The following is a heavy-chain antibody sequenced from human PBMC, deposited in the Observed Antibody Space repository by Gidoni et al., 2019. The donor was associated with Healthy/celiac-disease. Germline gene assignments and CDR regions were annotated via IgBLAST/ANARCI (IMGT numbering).Heavy chain of an antibody. CDR3: ARESYCSGGSCYFTEYYYGMDV. V-gene: IGHV4-39*02. J-gene: IGHJ6*02. CDR1: GGSISSSSYY. CDR2: IYYSGST. D-gene: IGHD2-15*01. Sequence: QLQLQESGPGLVKPSETLSLTCTVSGGSISSSSYYWGWIRQPPGKGLEWIGSIYYSGSTYYNPSLKSRVTISVDTSKNQFSLKLSSVTAADTAVYYCARESYCSGGSCYFTEYYYGMDVWGQGTTVTVSS.